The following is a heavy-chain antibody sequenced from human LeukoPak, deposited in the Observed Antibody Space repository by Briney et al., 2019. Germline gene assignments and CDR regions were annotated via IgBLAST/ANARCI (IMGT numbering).Heavy chain of an antibody. CDR2: IKQDGSEK. D-gene: IGHD3-3*01. J-gene: IGHJ4*02. V-gene: IGHV3-7*01. CDR3: ARFRKLNIYYDFSPGLDY. CDR1: GFTFSNYR. Sequence: PGGSLRLSCAASGFTFSNYRMNWVRQAPGKGLEWVANIKQDGSEKYYVDSVKGRFTISRDNAKNSLYLQMNSLRAEDTAVYYCARFRKLNIYYDFSPGLDYWGQGTLVTVSS.